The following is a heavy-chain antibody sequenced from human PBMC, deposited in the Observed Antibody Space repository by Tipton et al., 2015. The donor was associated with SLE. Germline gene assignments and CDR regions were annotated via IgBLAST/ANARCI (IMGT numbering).Heavy chain of an antibody. V-gene: IGHV4-30-2*01. J-gene: IGHJ4*02. Sequence: TLSLTCAVSGGSISSGGYSWSWIRQPPGKGLEWIGYIYHSGSTYYNPSLKSRVTISVDWSKNQFSLKLSSVTAADTAVYYCARYCSSTSSNSQYYFDYWGQGTLVTVSS. CDR2: IYHSGST. CDR3: ARYCSSTSSNSQYYFDY. CDR1: GGSISSGGYS. D-gene: IGHD2-2*01.